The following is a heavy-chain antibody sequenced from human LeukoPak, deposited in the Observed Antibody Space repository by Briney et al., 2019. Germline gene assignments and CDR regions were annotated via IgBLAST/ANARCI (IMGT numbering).Heavy chain of an antibody. D-gene: IGHD3-16*01. V-gene: IGHV4-59*01. Sequence: SETLSLTCTVYTRSISSIYWRWHRQPQGKVRVWIGNTYSGGNTDFKRSLKSRFTISVDTSKGQFSLKLISVTAADTAIYYCARDPSTFYFDSWGQGALVTVSS. CDR1: TRSISSIY. J-gene: IGHJ4*02. CDR2: TYSGGNT. CDR3: ARDPSTFYFDS.